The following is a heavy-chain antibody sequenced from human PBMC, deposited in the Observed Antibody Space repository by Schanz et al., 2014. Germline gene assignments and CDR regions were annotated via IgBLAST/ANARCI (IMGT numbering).Heavy chain of an antibody. J-gene: IGHJ3*01. D-gene: IGHD3-22*01. CDR2: ISGSGGDT. Sequence: EVQLLESGGGLVQPGGSLRLSCAASGFSFSIFAMTWVRQAPGQGLEWVSTISGSGGDTYPADSVKGRFTISRDNSNNTLYLQMKSLRAEDTAVYYCARGREVVAKIFDVWGQGTMVTVSS. CDR1: GFSFSIFA. CDR3: ARGREVVAKIFDV. V-gene: IGHV3-23*01.